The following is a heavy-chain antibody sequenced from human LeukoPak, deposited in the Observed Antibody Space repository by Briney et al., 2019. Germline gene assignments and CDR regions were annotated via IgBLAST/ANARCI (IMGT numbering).Heavy chain of an antibody. CDR1: GGSVSSGTYY. D-gene: IGHD3-10*01. V-gene: IGHV4-61*01. Sequence: PSETLSLTCTVSGGSVSSGTYYWSWIRQPPGKGLEWIGNIYYSGGTNYNPSLKSRVTMSVDTSKNQFSLKLSSVTAADTAVYYCARDLRGSGSYSVDGFDIWGQGTMVTVSS. CDR3: ARDLRGSGSYSVDGFDI. CDR2: IYYSGGT. J-gene: IGHJ3*02.